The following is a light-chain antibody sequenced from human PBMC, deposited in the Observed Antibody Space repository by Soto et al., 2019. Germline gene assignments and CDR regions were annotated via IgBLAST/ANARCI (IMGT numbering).Light chain of an antibody. CDR2: GAS. CDR3: QQYGSSAYT. V-gene: IGKV3-20*01. J-gene: IGKJ2*01. Sequence: DTVLTQSPDTLSLSPGERATLSCRASQSVRSSYLAWYQQKPGQAPGLLIYGASSRATGIPDRFSGSGSGTDFTLTISRLEPEDFAVYYCQQYGSSAYTFGQGTKLEIK. CDR1: QSVRSSY.